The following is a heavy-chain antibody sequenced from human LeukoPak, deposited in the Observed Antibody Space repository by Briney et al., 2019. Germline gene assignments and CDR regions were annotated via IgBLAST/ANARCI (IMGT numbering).Heavy chain of an antibody. CDR1: GGTFSSYA. D-gene: IGHD2-2*01. J-gene: IGHJ4*02. Sequence: GASVKVSCKASGGTFSSYAISWVRQAPGQGLEWMGGIIPIFGTANYAQKFQGRVTITTDESTSTAYMELSSLRSEDTAVYYCASSEAGRYCSSTSCYKPPAFDYWGQGTLVTVSS. V-gene: IGHV1-69*05. CDR2: IIPIFGTA. CDR3: ASSEAGRYCSSTSCYKPPAFDY.